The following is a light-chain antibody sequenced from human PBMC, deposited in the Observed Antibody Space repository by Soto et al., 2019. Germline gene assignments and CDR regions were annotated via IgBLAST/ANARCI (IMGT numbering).Light chain of an antibody. Sequence: QSALTQPASGSGSPGQSITISCTGTSNDVGGYAYVSWYQQYPGKAPKLVISEVSNRHSGVSHRFSGSRSGNTASLTISGLQAEDEADYHCCSYTGNTTPVFGGGTKLTVL. CDR1: SNDVGGYAY. V-gene: IGLV2-14*01. CDR2: EVS. J-gene: IGLJ3*02. CDR3: CSYTGNTTPV.